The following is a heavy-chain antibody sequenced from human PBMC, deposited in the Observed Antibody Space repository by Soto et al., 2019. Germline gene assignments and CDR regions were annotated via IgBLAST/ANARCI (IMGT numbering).Heavy chain of an antibody. V-gene: IGHV3-7*01. D-gene: IGHD1-7*01. CDR2: MNQDGSER. Sequence: EVQLVESGGGLVQPGGSLRLSCTASGFTFSNYWMSWVRQAPGEGLEWVANMNQDGSERYYVDSVKGRFTISRDNAKNTLYLQVSSLRAEGMAIYYCTRDRSGTMLFWGQGTLVNVSS. J-gene: IGHJ4*02. CDR1: GFTFSNYW. CDR3: TRDRSGTMLF.